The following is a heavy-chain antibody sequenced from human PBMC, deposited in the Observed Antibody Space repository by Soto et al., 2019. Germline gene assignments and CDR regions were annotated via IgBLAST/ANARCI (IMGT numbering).Heavy chain of an antibody. CDR3: AKGFSYGERYYFDY. V-gene: IGHV3-30*18. CDR2: ISYDGSDK. D-gene: IGHD4-17*01. Sequence: LRLSCVASGFSFSSYVMHWVRQAPGKGLEWVADISYDGSDKYYADSVKGRFTISRDNSKNTLYLQMNSLRAEDAAVYYCAKGFSYGERYYFDYWGQGTLVTVSS. J-gene: IGHJ4*02. CDR1: GFSFSSYV.